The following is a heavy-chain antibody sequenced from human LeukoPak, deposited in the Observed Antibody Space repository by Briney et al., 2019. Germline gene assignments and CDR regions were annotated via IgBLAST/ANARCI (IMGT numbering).Heavy chain of an antibody. D-gene: IGHD1-26*01. J-gene: IGHJ4*02. V-gene: IGHV4-4*02. CDR3: AIGVVDTGRGRFDY. Sequence: SGTLSLTCAVPGASISRTTNSWSGVRQPPGKGLEWIGEIHQSGSTNYNPSLKSRVTISVDKPKNQFSLKRTSVTAADTAVYYCAIGVVDTGRGRFDYWGQGTLVTVSS. CDR2: IHQSGST. CDR1: GASISRTTNS.